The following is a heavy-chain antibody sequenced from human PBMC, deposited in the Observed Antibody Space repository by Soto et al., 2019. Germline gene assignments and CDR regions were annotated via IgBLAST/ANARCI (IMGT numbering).Heavy chain of an antibody. CDR2: VYYRGRS. J-gene: IGHJ4*02. Sequence: PSETLSLTCTFSVVSVSNSNYYCGWIRQSPGKGLEWIGSVYYRGRSYSKSSVKSRVTISVDTSKNQFSLNLNSVTASDTAVYYCVSQRTSVLTPAYFTYWGPGALGTGSS. V-gene: IGHV4-39*01. CDR3: VSQRTSVLTPAYFTY. CDR1: VVSVSNSNYY. D-gene: IGHD2-8*01.